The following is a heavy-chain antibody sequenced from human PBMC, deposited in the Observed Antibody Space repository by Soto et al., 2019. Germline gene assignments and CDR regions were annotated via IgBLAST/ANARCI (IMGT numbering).Heavy chain of an antibody. CDR3: ARSVFP. CDR2: IYYSGIT. Sequence: SETLSLTCTFSGCSISSYYWSWIRQPPGKGLEWIGYIYYSGITYYNPSLKSRVTISVDTSKNQFSLKLSSVTAADTAVYYCARSVFPWGQGTLVTVSS. CDR1: GCSISSYY. J-gene: IGHJ5*02. V-gene: IGHV4-59*06.